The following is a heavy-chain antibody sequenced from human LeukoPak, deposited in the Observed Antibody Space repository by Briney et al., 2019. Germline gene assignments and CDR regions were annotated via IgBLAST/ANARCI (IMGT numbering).Heavy chain of an antibody. J-gene: IGHJ4*02. V-gene: IGHV3-48*03. D-gene: IGHD3-16*02. Sequence: GGSLRLSCAASGLDFGAYEMNWVRQAPGKGLEWVAYFAGSDTTTYYADSVKGRFTISRNNARNSLYLQMNSLRAEDTALYYCTTLGYHLDSWGQGTLVTVSS. CDR1: GLDFGAYE. CDR2: FAGSDTTT. CDR3: TTLGYHLDS.